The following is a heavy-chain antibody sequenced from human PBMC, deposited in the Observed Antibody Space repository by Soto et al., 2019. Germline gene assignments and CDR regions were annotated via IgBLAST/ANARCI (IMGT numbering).Heavy chain of an antibody. Sequence: GGSLRLSCAASGFTFSSYSMNWVRQAPGKGLEWVSYISSSSSTIYYADSVKGRFTISRDNAKNSLYLQMNSLRAEDTAVYYCAREGIVATIRYFDYWGQGTLVTV. CDR1: GFTFSSYS. J-gene: IGHJ4*02. CDR3: AREGIVATIRYFDY. CDR2: ISSSSSTI. V-gene: IGHV3-48*01. D-gene: IGHD5-12*01.